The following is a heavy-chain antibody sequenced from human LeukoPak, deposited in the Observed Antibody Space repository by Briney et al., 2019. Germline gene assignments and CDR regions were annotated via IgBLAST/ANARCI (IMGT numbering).Heavy chain of an antibody. CDR2: MNPNSGNT. D-gene: IGHD1-26*01. Sequence: ASVKVSCKASGYTFTSYDINWVRQSTGQGLEWMGWMNPNSGNTGYAQTFQGRVTMTRNTSISTAYMELSSLRSEDTAVCYCARGRRVREWELGFDPWGQGTLVTVSS. J-gene: IGHJ5*02. CDR3: ARGRRVREWELGFDP. CDR1: GYTFTSYD. V-gene: IGHV1-8*01.